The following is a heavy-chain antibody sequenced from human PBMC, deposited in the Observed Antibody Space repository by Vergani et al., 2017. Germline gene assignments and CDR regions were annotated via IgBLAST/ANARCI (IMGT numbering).Heavy chain of an antibody. V-gene: IGHV3-30*03. D-gene: IGHD1-26*01. J-gene: IGHJ5*02. CDR2: IPYDGSNK. Sequence: QVQLVESGGGVVQPGRSLRLFCAASGFTFSSYGMHWVRQAPGKGLEWVAVIPYDGSNKYYADSVKGRFTISRDNSKNTLYLQMNSLRAEDTAVYYCARQREHVGAGPFDHWGQGTLVTVSS. CDR3: ARQREHVGAGPFDH. CDR1: GFTFSSYG.